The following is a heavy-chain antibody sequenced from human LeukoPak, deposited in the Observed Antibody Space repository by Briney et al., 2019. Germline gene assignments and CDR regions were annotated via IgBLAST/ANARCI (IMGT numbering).Heavy chain of an antibody. CDR3: AKNPASGGYFYFDY. D-gene: IGHD5-12*01. V-gene: IGHV3-23*01. Sequence: GGSLRLSCAASGFTFSSYAMSWVRQAPGKGLEWVSAISGGDDSTYYADSVKGRFTISRDNSKNTLYLQMNSLRAEDTAVYYCAKNPASGGYFYFDYWGQGTLVTVSS. CDR2: ISGGDDST. CDR1: GFTFSSYA. J-gene: IGHJ4*02.